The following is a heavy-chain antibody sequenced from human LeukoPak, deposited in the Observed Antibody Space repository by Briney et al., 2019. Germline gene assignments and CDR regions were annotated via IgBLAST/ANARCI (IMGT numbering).Heavy chain of an antibody. J-gene: IGHJ3*02. Sequence: GASVEVSCKPSGYTFTGYYMHWVRQAPGQGLEWMGWINPNSGRTNYAQKFQGRVTMTRDTSISTAYMELSRLRSDDTAVYYCARGGDCYSSENDAFDIWGQGTMVTVSS. D-gene: IGHD2-21*02. CDR1: GYTFTGYY. V-gene: IGHV1-2*02. CDR3: ARGGDCYSSENDAFDI. CDR2: INPNSGRT.